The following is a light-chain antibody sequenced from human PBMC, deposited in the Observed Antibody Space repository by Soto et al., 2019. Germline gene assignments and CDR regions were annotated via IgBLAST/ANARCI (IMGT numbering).Light chain of an antibody. Sequence: EIVLTQSPGTLSLSPGGRANLSRRASQNVDTNYLAWYQQKPGQAPRIIIFGASGRATGIPDRFSGSGSGTDFTLTISRLEPEDFAVYYCQQYGSLSWTFGQGTKVDIK. CDR2: GAS. V-gene: IGKV3-20*01. CDR1: QNVDTNY. CDR3: QQYGSLSWT. J-gene: IGKJ1*01.